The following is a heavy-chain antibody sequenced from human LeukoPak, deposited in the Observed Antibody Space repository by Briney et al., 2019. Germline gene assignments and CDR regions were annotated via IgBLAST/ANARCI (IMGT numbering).Heavy chain of an antibody. CDR1: GGSFSGYY. CDR2: INHSGST. CDR3: AGGSYGSGSYFD. Sequence: SETLSLTCAVYGGSFSGYYWSWIRQPPGKGLEWIGEINHSGSTNYNPSLKSRVTISVDTSKNQSSLKLSSVTAADTAVYYCAGGSYGSGSYFDWGQGTLVTVSS. V-gene: IGHV4-34*01. D-gene: IGHD3-10*01. J-gene: IGHJ4*02.